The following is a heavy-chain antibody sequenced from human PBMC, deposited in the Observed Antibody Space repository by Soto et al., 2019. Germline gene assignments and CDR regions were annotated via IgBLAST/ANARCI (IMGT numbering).Heavy chain of an antibody. Sequence: VQLLESGGGLVQPGGSLRLSCAASGFTFSTYAMNWVRQAPGKGLEWVSGISGSGDSTYYADSVKGRFTVSRDNSKSTLYLQMNSLRAEDTAVFYCAKERSSGWSFDYWGQGTLVTVSS. CDR2: ISGSGDST. V-gene: IGHV3-23*01. J-gene: IGHJ4*02. D-gene: IGHD6-19*01. CDR1: GFTFSTYA. CDR3: AKERSSGWSFDY.